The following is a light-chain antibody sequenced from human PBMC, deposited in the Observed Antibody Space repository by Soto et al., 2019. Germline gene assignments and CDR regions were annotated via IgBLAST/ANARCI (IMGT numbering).Light chain of an antibody. CDR1: QSVLYSSNNKNY. CDR3: QQYYSPPSPWT. J-gene: IGKJ1*01. V-gene: IGKV4-1*01. CDR2: GTS. Sequence: DIVMTQSPDSLAVSLGERATINCKSSQSVLYSSNNKNYLAWYQQKPGPPPKLLIDGTSTRESGVPDRFSGSGSGTDFTVTISSLQAEDVAVYYCQQYYSPPSPWTFGQETNVEIK.